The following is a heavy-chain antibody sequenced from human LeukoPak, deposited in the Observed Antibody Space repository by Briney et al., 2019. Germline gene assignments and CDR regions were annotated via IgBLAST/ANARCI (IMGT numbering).Heavy chain of an antibody. CDR3: TVGGNSGYGTDY. CDR1: GFTFSNAW. J-gene: IGHJ4*02. Sequence: GGSLRLSCAASGFTFSNAWMSWVRQAPGKGLEWVGRIKSKTDGGTTDYAAPVKGRFTISRDDSKNTLYLQMNSLKTEDTAVCYCTVGGNSGYGTDYWGQGTLVTVSS. V-gene: IGHV3-15*01. D-gene: IGHD4-23*01. CDR2: IKSKTDGGTT.